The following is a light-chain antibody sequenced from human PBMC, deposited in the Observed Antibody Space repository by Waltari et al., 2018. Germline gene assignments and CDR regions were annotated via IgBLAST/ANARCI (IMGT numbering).Light chain of an antibody. CDR3: QRYGDSPPYT. CDR1: QRVNSRY. V-gene: IGKV3-20*01. J-gene: IGKJ2*01. Sequence: EIVLTQSPGILSLSPGERATLSCRASQRVNSRYLAWYQQKPGQAPRLLIYGTSSRPTGIPDRFSGSGSETDFTLTISRLEPEDFAVYYCQRYGDSPPYTFGQGTKLEIK. CDR2: GTS.